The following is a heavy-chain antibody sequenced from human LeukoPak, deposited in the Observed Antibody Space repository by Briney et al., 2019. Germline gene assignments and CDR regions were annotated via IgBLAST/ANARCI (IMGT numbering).Heavy chain of an antibody. Sequence: PGGSLRLSCAASGFTFSDYAMTWVRQAPGKGLEWVSAITNSRGNTYYADSVKGRFTISRDNSKNTLFLQMNSLRAEDTAVYYCAKTTDSGSYNFDYWGQGTLVTVSS. D-gene: IGHD1-26*01. CDR3: AKTTDSGSYNFDY. CDR2: ITNSRGNT. V-gene: IGHV3-23*01. J-gene: IGHJ4*02. CDR1: GFTFSDYA.